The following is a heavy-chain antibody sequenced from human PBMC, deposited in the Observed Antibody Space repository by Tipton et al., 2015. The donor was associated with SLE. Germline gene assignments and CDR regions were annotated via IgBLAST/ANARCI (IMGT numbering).Heavy chain of an antibody. D-gene: IGHD6-13*01. V-gene: IGHV4-39*07. CDR2: IYYSGST. CDR1: GGSFSSYY. Sequence: TLSLTCAVYGGSFSSYYWGWIRQPPGKGLEWIGSIYYSGSTYYNPSLKSRVTISVDTSKNQFSLKLSSVTAADTAVYYCARAQLALYDAFDIWGQGTMVTVSS. CDR3: ARAQLALYDAFDI. J-gene: IGHJ3*02.